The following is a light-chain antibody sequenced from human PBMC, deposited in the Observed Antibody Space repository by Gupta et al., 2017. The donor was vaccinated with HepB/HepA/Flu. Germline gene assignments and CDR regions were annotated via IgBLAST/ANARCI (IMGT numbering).Light chain of an antibody. CDR1: QSISNW. V-gene: IGKV1-5*03. Sequence: DIQMTQSPSTLSASVGDRVTITCRASQSISNWLAWYQQKPGKAPKLLIYRASNLESGVPSRFGGSGSGTEFTLTISSLQHDDFATYYCQQYQSYWTFGQGTKVEIK. CDR2: RAS. CDR3: QQYQSYWT. J-gene: IGKJ1*01.